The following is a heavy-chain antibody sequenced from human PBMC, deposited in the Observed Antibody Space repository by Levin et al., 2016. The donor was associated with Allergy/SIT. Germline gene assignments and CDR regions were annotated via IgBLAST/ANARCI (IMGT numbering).Heavy chain of an antibody. D-gene: IGHD3-3*01. CDR3: TTTKYYDFWSGYPYYYGMDV. V-gene: IGHV3-15*01. J-gene: IGHJ6*02. CDR1: GFTFSNAW. CDR2: IKSKTDGGTT. Sequence: GESLKISCAASGFTFSNAWMSWVRQAPGKGLEWVGRIKSKTDGGTTDYAAPVKGRFTISRDDSKNTLYLQMNSLKTEDTAVYYCTTTKYYDFWSGYPYYYGMDVWGQGTTVTVSS.